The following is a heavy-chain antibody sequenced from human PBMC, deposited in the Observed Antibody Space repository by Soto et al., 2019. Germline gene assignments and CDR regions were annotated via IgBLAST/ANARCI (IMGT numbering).Heavy chain of an antibody. CDR1: GFIFSNAW. J-gene: IGHJ4*02. CDR2: IKSKSDGATT. V-gene: IGHV3-15*01. Sequence: GGSLRLSCAASGFIFSNAWMSWVRQAPGKGLEWVGRIKSKSDGATTDYAAPVKGRFTISRDDSRNMLYVQMNSLKSEDTALYYCTTDIVGTPKVFDYWGQGTLVTVSS. D-gene: IGHD3-22*01. CDR3: TTDIVGTPKVFDY.